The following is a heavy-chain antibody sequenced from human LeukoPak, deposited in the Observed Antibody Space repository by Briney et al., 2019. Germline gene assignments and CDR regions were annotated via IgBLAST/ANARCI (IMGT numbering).Heavy chain of an antibody. CDR2: ISASGGGT. CDR1: AFIFSSYG. J-gene: IGHJ4*02. V-gene: IGHV3-23*01. Sequence: QSGGSLRLSCAASAFIFSSYGMSWVRQAPGKGLEWVSAISASGGGTYYADSVKGRFTISRDNSRNTLYLEMNSLRAEDTALYYCTKEVTPGALLYGPFDYWGQGTLVTVSS. CDR3: TKEVTPGALLYGPFDY. D-gene: IGHD4-23*01.